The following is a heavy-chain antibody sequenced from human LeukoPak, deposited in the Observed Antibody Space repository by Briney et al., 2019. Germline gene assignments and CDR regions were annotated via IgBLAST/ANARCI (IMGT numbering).Heavy chain of an antibody. D-gene: IGHD6-13*01. Sequence: GGSLRLSCAASGFTFDDYAMHWVRQAPGKGLEWVSGISWNSGSIGYADSVKGRFTISRDNAKNSLYLQMNSLRAEDTALYYCAKDTQLAGFDYWGQGTLVTVSS. CDR2: ISWNSGSI. J-gene: IGHJ4*02. V-gene: IGHV3-9*01. CDR1: GFTFDDYA. CDR3: AKDTQLAGFDY.